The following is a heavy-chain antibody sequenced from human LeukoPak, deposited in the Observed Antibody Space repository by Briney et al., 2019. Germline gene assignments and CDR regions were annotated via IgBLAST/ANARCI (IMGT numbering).Heavy chain of an antibody. CDR1: GYSSTSYW. J-gene: IGHJ4*02. Sequence: GESLKISCKGSGYSSTSYWISWVRQMPGKGREWMGTIDPSDAYTNYTTSFQCSVTISADKSISTAYLQWSSLKASDTAMYYCARQDGIDEYWGQGSLVTVCS. CDR3: ARQDGIDEY. CDR2: IDPSDAYT. D-gene: IGHD2-15*01. V-gene: IGHV5-10-1*01.